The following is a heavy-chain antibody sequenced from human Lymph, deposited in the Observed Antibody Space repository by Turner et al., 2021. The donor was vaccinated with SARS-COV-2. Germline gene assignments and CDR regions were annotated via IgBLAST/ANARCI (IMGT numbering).Heavy chain of an antibody. CDR2: IYSGGSS. Sequence: EVQLVESGGGLVQPGGSLILSCAASGITVSRYYMSWVRQAPGKGLEWVSVIYSGGSSYYPDSGKGRFTISRHNSKNTLYLQMNSLRAEDTAVYYCARDRDTAGGMDVWGQGTTVTVSS. CDR3: ARDRDTAGGMDV. CDR1: GITVSRYY. J-gene: IGHJ6*02. D-gene: IGHD5-18*01. V-gene: IGHV3-53*04.